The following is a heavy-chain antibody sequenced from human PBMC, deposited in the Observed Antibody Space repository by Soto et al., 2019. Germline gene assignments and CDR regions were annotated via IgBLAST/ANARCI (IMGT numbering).Heavy chain of an antibody. CDR3: ARGRAARPVFAFDI. Sequence: CPTPVNPTQTRTMTCSFSGFSLTTSGVGVGWIRQPPGKALEWLAHIYWSGDEHYSPSLKSRLSITKDTSKNQVVLTMTNMDPVDTATYYCARGRAARPVFAFDIWGQGTMVTVSS. J-gene: IGHJ3*02. V-gene: IGHV2-5*01. CDR2: IYWSGDE. CDR1: GFSLTTSGVG. D-gene: IGHD6-6*01.